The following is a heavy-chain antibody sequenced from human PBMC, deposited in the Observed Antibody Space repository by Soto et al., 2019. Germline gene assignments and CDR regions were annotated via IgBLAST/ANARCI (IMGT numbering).Heavy chain of an antibody. J-gene: IGHJ4*02. CDR2: INHSGST. V-gene: IGHV4-34*01. CDR3: ARARIAARPYYFDY. CDR1: GGSFSGYY. D-gene: IGHD6-6*01. Sequence: SETLSLTCAVYGGSFSGYYWSWIRQPPGKGLEWIGEINHSGSTNYNPSLKSRVTISVDTSKNQFSLKLSSVTAADTAVYYCARARIAARPYYFDYWGQGTLVTVSS.